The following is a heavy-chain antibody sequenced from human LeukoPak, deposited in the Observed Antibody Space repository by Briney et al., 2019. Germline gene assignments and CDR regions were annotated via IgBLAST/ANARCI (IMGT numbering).Heavy chain of an antibody. CDR1: GYTFTSYG. D-gene: IGHD6-13*01. V-gene: IGHV1-18*01. J-gene: IGHJ5*02. Sequence: ASVKVSCKASGYTFTSYGISWVRQAPGQGLEWMGWTSAYNGNTNYAQKLQGRVTMTTDTSTSTAYMELRSLRSDDTAVYYCARAPPYSSSWYSTKGLNWFDPWGQGTLVTVSS. CDR2: TSAYNGNT. CDR3: ARAPPYSSSWYSTKGLNWFDP.